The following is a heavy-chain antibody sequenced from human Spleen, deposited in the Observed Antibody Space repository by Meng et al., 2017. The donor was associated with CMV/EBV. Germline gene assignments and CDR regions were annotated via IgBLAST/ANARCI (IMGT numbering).Heavy chain of an antibody. CDR3: ACVRWNDVGFDP. CDR1: GDSVSSNSAA. J-gene: IGHJ5*02. V-gene: IGHV6-1*01. Sequence: SGDSVSSNSAAWNWIRQSPSRGREWLGRTYYRSKWYNDYAVSVKSRITINTDTSKNQFSLQLNSVTPEDTAVYYCACVRWNDVGFDPWGQGTLVTVSS. D-gene: IGHD1-1*01. CDR2: TYYRSKWYN.